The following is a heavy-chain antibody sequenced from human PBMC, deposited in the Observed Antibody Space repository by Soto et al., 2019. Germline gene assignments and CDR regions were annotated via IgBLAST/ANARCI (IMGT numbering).Heavy chain of an antibody. Sequence: ASVKVSCKASGYTFTSYDINWVRQATGQGLEWMGWMNPNSGNTGCAQKFQGRVTMTRNTSISTAYMELSSLRSEDTAVYYCARGGIWFGESLSYYMDVWGKGTTVTVSS. CDR1: GYTFTSYD. CDR3: ARGGIWFGESLSYYMDV. J-gene: IGHJ6*03. V-gene: IGHV1-8*01. D-gene: IGHD3-10*01. CDR2: MNPNSGNT.